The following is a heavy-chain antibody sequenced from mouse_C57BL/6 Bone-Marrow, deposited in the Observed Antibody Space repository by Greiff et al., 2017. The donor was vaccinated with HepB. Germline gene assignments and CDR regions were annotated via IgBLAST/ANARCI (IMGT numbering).Heavy chain of an antibody. CDR2: IYPRSGNT. CDR1: GYTFTSYG. V-gene: IGHV1-81*01. CDR3: ARGVTTVVARYAMDY. Sequence: QVHVKQSGAELARPGASVKLSCKASGYTFTSYGISWVKQRTGQGLEWIGEIYPRSGNTYYNEKFKGKATLTADKSSSTAYMELRSLTSEDSAVYFCARGVTTVVARYAMDYWGQGTSVTVSS. D-gene: IGHD1-1*01. J-gene: IGHJ4*01.